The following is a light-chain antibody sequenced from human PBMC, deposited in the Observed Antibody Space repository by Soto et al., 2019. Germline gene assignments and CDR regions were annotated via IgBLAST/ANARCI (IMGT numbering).Light chain of an antibody. CDR1: SSNIGAGYD. Sequence: QSVLTQPPSVSGAPGQRVTISCTGSSSNIGAGYDVHWYQQLPGTAPKLLIYGNSNRPSGVPDRFSGSKSGTSASLAITGLQAEDEADYYCSSYRSSNTPFVFGTGTKVTVL. CDR3: SSYRSSNTPFV. CDR2: GNS. V-gene: IGLV1-40*01. J-gene: IGLJ1*01.